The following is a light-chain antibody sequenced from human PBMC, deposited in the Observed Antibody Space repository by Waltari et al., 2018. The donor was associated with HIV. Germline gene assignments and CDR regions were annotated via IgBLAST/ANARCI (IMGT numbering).Light chain of an antibody. Sequence: QSVLTQPPSASGTPGQRVTMSCSGSSANIENDTGYWYTQLTGAAPRLLIYKDIQRPSGVPDRFTGSKSGTSASLAISGLRSEDEADYYCVGWDSRLSGYVFGSGTKVTVL. CDR1: SANIENDT. CDR2: KDI. V-gene: IGLV1-47*01. CDR3: VGWDSRLSGYV. J-gene: IGLJ1*01.